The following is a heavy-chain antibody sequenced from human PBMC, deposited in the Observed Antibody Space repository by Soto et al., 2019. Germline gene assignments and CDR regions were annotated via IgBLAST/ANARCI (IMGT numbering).Heavy chain of an antibody. D-gene: IGHD3-10*01. CDR1: GYSFTSYW. CDR2: IYPGDSDT. CDR3: ARPFDTNRWCDE. V-gene: IGHV5-51*01. Sequence: GASLKISCKGSGYSFTSYWIGWVRQMPGNGLELMGIIYPGDSDTRYSPSFQGQVTISADKSISTAYLQWSSLKASDNAMDDGARPFDTNRWCDEWGQGTLVRFSS. J-gene: IGHJ5*02.